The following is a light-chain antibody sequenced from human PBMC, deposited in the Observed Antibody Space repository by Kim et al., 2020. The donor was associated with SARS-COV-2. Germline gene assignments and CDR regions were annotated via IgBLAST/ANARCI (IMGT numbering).Light chain of an antibody. CDR1: SRDVGGYNY. Sequence: GQSITISCTGTSRDVGGYNYVSWYQQHPGKAPKLMIYDVSNRPSGVSNRFSGSKSGNTASLTISGLQAEDEADYYCSSYTSSRTLVFGTGTKVTVL. J-gene: IGLJ1*01. V-gene: IGLV2-14*03. CDR3: SSYTSSRTLV. CDR2: DVS.